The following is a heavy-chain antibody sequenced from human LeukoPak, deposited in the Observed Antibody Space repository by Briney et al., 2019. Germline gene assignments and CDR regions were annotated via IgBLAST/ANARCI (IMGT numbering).Heavy chain of an antibody. D-gene: IGHD3-9*01. CDR3: AKDRRLYDILTGAMDV. V-gene: IGHV3-30*02. J-gene: IGHJ6*03. CDR1: GFTFSSYG. CDR2: IRYDGSNK. Sequence: GGSLRLSCAASGFTFSSYGMHWVRQAPGKGLEWVAFIRYDGSNKYYADSVKGRLTISRDNSKHTLYLQMNTLRAEDTAVYYCAKDRRLYDILTGAMDVWGKGTTVSISS.